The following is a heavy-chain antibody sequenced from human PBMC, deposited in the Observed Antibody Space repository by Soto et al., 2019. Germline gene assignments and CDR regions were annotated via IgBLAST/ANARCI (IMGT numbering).Heavy chain of an antibody. D-gene: IGHD6-19*01. J-gene: IGHJ5*02. CDR3: AKAVAHPRHSCFGR. CDR2: IKHSGST. V-gene: IGHV4-34*08. CDR1: GGTYSCYY. Sequence: SQTRSLTCAAYGGTYSCYYWSWIRQPPGKGLKWIGEIKHSGSTNYNPSLKSRVTISVDTSKNQFSLKLRYVTAADTAVYYCAKAVAHPRHSCFGRWGQGTLV.